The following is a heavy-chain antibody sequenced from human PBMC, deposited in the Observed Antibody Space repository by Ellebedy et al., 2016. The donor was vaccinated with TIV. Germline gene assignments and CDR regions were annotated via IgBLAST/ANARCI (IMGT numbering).Heavy chain of an antibody. CDR2: IRSKAYGGTT. Sequence: GESLKISCTASGFTFGDYAMSWFRQAPGKGLEWVGFIRSKAYGGTTEYAASVKGRFTISRDDSKSIAYLQMNSLKTEDTAVYYCTRDLGVGGYGSGRPRFDYWGQGTLVTVSS. D-gene: IGHD3-10*01. V-gene: IGHV3-49*03. J-gene: IGHJ4*02. CDR3: TRDLGVGGYGSGRPRFDY. CDR1: GFTFGDYA.